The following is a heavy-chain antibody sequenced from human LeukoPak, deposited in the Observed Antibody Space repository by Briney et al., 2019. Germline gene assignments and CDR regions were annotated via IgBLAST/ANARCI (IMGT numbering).Heavy chain of an antibody. V-gene: IGHV3-53*01. J-gene: IGHJ4*02. Sequence: GGSLRLSCAASGFTVSSNYMSWVRQAPGKGLEWVSVIYSGGSTYYADSVKGRFTISRDNSKNTLYLQMNSLRAEDTAVYYCARPPPPYSSSRGGEWGQGTLVTVSS. CDR1: GFTVSSNY. D-gene: IGHD6-13*01. CDR2: IYSGGST. CDR3: ARPPPPYSSSRGGE.